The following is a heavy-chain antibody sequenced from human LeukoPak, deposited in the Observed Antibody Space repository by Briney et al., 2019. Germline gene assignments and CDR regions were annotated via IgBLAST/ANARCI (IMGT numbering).Heavy chain of an antibody. Sequence: GGSLRLSCTASGSSFGDHAMSWVRQAPGKGLEWVGFIRSNRNGGTPEYAASVKGRFRISRDDSRSIAYLQMNSLKIEDTAVYYCARETLIDYAFDYWGQGILVTVSS. D-gene: IGHD3-22*01. CDR1: GSSFGDHA. CDR2: IRSNRNGGTP. CDR3: ARETLIDYAFDY. J-gene: IGHJ4*02. V-gene: IGHV3-49*04.